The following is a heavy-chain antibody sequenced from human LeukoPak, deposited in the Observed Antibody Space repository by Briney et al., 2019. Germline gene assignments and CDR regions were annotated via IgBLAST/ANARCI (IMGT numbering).Heavy chain of an antibody. Sequence: SETLSLTCTVSGGSISSSSYYWGWIRQPPGKGLEWIGSIYYSGSTYYNPSLKSRVTISVDTSKNQFSLKLSSMTAADTAVYYCARQTYYDILTGYYPENFDYWGQGTLVTVSS. CDR3: ARQTYYDILTGYYPENFDY. D-gene: IGHD3-9*01. CDR2: IYYSGST. CDR1: GGSISSSSYY. J-gene: IGHJ4*02. V-gene: IGHV4-39*01.